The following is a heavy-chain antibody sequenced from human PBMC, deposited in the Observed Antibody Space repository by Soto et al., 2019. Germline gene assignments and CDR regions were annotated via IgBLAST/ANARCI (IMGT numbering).Heavy chain of an antibody. CDR2: LSDSGDSI. Sequence: EVQLLESGGGLVQPGRSLRLSCTASGFTFSSHAMTWVRQAPGKGLEWVSGLSDSGDSIYYADSVKGRFTIYRDNSMNTLYLQMNTLRVEDTAVYYCAKGSSGWYAGFFDLWGQGTLVTVSS. CDR3: AKGSSGWYAGFFDL. V-gene: IGHV3-23*01. D-gene: IGHD6-13*01. J-gene: IGHJ4*02. CDR1: GFTFSSHA.